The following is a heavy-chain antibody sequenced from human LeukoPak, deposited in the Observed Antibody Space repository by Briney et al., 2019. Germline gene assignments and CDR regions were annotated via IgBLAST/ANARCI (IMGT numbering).Heavy chain of an antibody. D-gene: IGHD3-22*01. CDR2: TYYSGST. Sequence: WSWIRQPPGKGLEWIGYTYYSGSTYYNPSLKSRVTISVDTSKNQFSLKLSSVTAADTAVYYCARPYYYDSRIDPWGQGTRVTVSS. CDR3: ARPYYYDSRIDP. V-gene: IGHV4-30-4*01. J-gene: IGHJ5*02.